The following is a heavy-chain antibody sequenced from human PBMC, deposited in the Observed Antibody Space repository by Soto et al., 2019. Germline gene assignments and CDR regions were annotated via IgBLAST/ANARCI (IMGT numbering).Heavy chain of an antibody. Sequence: GASVKVSCKASGYTFTSYDINWVRQATGRGLEWMGWMNPNSGNTGFAQKFQGRVTMTRNTSISTAYMERSSLRPEDTAVYYCATDGGGGDSYSSYDYWGQGILVTVSS. CDR1: GYTFTSYD. J-gene: IGHJ4*02. CDR2: MNPNSGNT. D-gene: IGHD6-6*01. V-gene: IGHV1-8*01. CDR3: ATDGGGGDSYSSYDY.